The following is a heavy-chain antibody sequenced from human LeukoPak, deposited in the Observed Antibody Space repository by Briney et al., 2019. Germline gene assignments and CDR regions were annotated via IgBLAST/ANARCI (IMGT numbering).Heavy chain of an antibody. CDR1: GYTFTSYY. CDR3: ARGGSYTYNAFDF. Sequence: ASVKVSCKASGYTFTSYYMHWVRQAPGQGLEWLGIIHPYGGSTHYSQRFQDRVTMTRDTSTSTVYMELSSLRSEDTAVYYCARGGSYTYNAFDFWGQGTMVTVSS. V-gene: IGHV1-46*01. J-gene: IGHJ3*01. CDR2: IHPYGGST. D-gene: IGHD2-2*02.